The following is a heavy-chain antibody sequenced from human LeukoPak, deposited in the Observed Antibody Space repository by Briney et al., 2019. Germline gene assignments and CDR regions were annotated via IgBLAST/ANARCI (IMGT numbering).Heavy chain of an antibody. CDR2: IIPIFGTA. CDR3: ARDLHYYDSSGTYFSSYYYYGMDV. D-gene: IGHD3-22*01. V-gene: IGHV1-69*13. J-gene: IGHJ6*02. Sequence: SVKVSCKASGGTFSSYAISWVRQAPGQGLEWMGGIIPIFGTANYAQKFQGRVTITADESTSTAYMELSSLRSEDTAVYYCARDLHYYDSSGTYFSSYYYYGMDVWGQGTTVTVSS. CDR1: GGTFSSYA.